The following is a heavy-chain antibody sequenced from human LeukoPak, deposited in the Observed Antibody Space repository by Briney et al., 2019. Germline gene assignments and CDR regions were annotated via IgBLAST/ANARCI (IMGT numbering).Heavy chain of an antibody. J-gene: IGHJ4*02. CDR2: ISSSGSTI. CDR3: ARDPDYGDYLDY. D-gene: IGHD4-17*01. Sequence: GGSLRLSCAASGFTFSNYWMSWVRQAPGKGLEWVSYISSSGSTIYYADSVKGRFTISRDNAKNSLYLQMNSLRAENTAVYYCARDPDYGDYLDYWGQGTLVTVSS. CDR1: GFTFSNYW. V-gene: IGHV3-11*01.